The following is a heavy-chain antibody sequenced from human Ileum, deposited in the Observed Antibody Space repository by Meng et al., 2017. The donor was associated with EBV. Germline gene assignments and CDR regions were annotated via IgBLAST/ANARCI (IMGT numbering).Heavy chain of an antibody. CDR2: IHHTEST. D-gene: IGHD3-22*01. CDR1: GGSISSSNW. V-gene: IGHV4-4*02. J-gene: IGHJ4*02. CDR3: ARESYSDSSGYYSLDY. Sequence: VRLQESGPGLVKPSGTLALTCAASGGSISSSNWWSWVRQAPGKGLEWIGEIHHTESTNYNPSLKSRVTISVDKSKNQFSLKLSSVTAADTAVYYCARESYSDSSGYYSLDYWGQGSLVTVSS.